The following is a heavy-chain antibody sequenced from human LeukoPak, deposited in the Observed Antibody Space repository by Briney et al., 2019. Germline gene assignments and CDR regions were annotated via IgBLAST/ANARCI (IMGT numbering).Heavy chain of an antibody. CDR2: INPNSGGT. CDR1: GYTFTGYY. V-gene: IGHV1-2*02. D-gene: IGHD3-9*01. CDR3: ARSRYLRYFDWLYYFDY. J-gene: IGHJ4*02. Sequence: ASVKVSFKASGYTFTGYYIHWVRQAPGQGLEWMGWINPNSGGTGYAQKFQGRVTMTRDTSIPTAYMELSRLRSDDTAVYFCARSRYLRYFDWLYYFDYWGQGTLVTVSS.